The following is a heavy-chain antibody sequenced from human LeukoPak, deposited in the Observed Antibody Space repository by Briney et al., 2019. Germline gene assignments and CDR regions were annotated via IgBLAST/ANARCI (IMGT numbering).Heavy chain of an antibody. V-gene: IGHV1-69*13. CDR3: ARGYGSGINPYHHYYYMDV. J-gene: IGHJ6*03. CDR1: GGTFSSYP. D-gene: IGHD3-10*01. CDR2: IIPIVATA. Sequence: GASVKVSCKASGGTFSSYPITWVRQAPGQGLEWMGEIIPIVATANYAQRFQGRVTITADESTSTAYMDLSSLRSEDTAVYYCARGYGSGINPYHHYYYMDVWGKGTTVTISS.